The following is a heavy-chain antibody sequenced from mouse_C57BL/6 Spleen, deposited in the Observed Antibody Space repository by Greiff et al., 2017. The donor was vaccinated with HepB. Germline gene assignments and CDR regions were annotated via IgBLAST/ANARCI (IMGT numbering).Heavy chain of an antibody. CDR2: ISSGGDYI. D-gene: IGHD1-1*01. V-gene: IGHV5-9-1*02. Sequence: VQVVESGEGLVKPGGSLKLSCAASGFTFSSYAMSWVRQTPGKRLEWVAYISSGGDYIYYADTVMGRFTISRDNARNTLYLQMSSLKSEDTAMYYCTRANYYGSSYYFDYWGQGTTLTVSS. J-gene: IGHJ2*01. CDR1: GFTFSSYA. CDR3: TRANYYGSSYYFDY.